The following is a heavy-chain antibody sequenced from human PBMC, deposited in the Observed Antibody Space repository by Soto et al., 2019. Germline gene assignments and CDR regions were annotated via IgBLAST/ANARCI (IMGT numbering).Heavy chain of an antibody. D-gene: IGHD5-12*01. J-gene: IGHJ4*01. CDR3: AKHVDNWRAPYYLES. Sequence: GGSLKFSCQGAGYNFSTSWIAWVRQMPGNGLEWMGIIYPGDSEARYSPSFQGHVTLSADKSISTAYLQWDRLKASDTAMYFCAKHVDNWRAPYYLESWGHGTLGTVS. CDR1: GYNFSTSW. V-gene: IGHV5-51*01. CDR2: IYPGDSEA.